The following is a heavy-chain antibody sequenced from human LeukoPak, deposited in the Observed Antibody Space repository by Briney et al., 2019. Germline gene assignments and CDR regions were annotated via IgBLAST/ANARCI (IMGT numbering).Heavy chain of an antibody. CDR2: ISSSSSYI. Sequence: GFLRLSCAASGFTFSSYSMNWVRQAPGKGLEWVSSISSSSSYIYYADSVKGRFTISRDNAKNTLYLQMNSLRAEDTAVYYCARDTANGATIDYWGQGTLVTVSS. CDR3: ARDTANGATIDY. D-gene: IGHD1-26*01. CDR1: GFTFSSYS. J-gene: IGHJ4*02. V-gene: IGHV3-21*01.